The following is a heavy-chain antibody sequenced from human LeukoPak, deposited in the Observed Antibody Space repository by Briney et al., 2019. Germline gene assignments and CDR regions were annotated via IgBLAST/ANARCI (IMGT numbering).Heavy chain of an antibody. D-gene: IGHD1-26*01. CDR2: ISGGGGST. J-gene: IGHJ4*02. CDR3: AKGGKWDVTPFDY. V-gene: IGHV3-23*01. CDR1: GFTFTSYS. Sequence: GGSLRLSCAASGFTFTSYSMNWVRQAPGKGLEWVSTISGGGGSTYYADSVKDRFTISRDNSKNTLYLQVNSLRAEDTAVYYCAKGGKWDVTPFDYWGQGTLVTVSS.